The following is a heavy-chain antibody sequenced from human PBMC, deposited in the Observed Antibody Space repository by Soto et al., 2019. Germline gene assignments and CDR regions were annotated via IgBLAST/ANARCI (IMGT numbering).Heavy chain of an antibody. V-gene: IGHV4-31*03. Sequence: SETLSLTCTVSGGSISSGGYYWSWIRQHPGKGLEWIGYIYYSGSTYYNPSLKSRVTISVDTSKNQFSLKPSSVTAADTAVYYCAASCGGCGGFNYYGMDVWGQGTTVTVSS. D-gene: IGHD3-16*01. J-gene: IGHJ6*02. CDR1: GGSISSGGYY. CDR2: IYYSGST. CDR3: AASCGGCGGFNYYGMDV.